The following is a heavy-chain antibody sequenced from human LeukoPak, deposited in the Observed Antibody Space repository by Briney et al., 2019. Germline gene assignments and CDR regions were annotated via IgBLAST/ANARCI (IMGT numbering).Heavy chain of an antibody. J-gene: IGHJ6*04. CDR3: AHTVGRKYYYGMDV. CDR2: LYWDDDK. V-gene: IGHV2-5*02. Sequence: SGPTLVKPTQTLTLTCTFSGFSLSTSGVGVGWIRQPPGKALEWLALLYWDDDKRYSPSLKSRLTITKDISKNQVVLTMTDMDPVDTATYYCAHTVGRKYYYGMDVWGKGTTVIVSS. D-gene: IGHD1-14*01. CDR1: GFSLSTSGVG.